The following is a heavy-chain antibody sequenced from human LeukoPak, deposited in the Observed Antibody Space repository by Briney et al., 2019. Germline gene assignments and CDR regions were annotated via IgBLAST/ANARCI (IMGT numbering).Heavy chain of an antibody. CDR3: ARAGGYYYGSGSYPYGMDV. CDR2: ISAYNGNT. Sequence: ASVKVSCKASGYTFTSYGISWVRQAPGQGLEWMGWISAYNGNTNYAQKLQGRVTMTTDTSTSTAYMELRSLRSEDTAVYYCARAGGYYYGSGSYPYGMDVWGQGTTVTVSS. V-gene: IGHV1-18*01. CDR1: GYTFTSYG. J-gene: IGHJ6*02. D-gene: IGHD3-10*01.